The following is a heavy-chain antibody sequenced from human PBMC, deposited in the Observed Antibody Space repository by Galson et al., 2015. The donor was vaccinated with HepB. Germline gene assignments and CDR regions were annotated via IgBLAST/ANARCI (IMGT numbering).Heavy chain of an antibody. CDR2: ISGSGGST. Sequence: LRLSCAASGFTFSSYAMSWVRQAPGKGLEWVSAISGSGGSTYYADSVKGRFTISRDNSKNTLYLQMNSLRAEDTAVYYCAKGVAYCGGDCYTHFDYWGQGTLVTVSS. J-gene: IGHJ4*02. V-gene: IGHV3-23*01. D-gene: IGHD2-21*02. CDR3: AKGVAYCGGDCYTHFDY. CDR1: GFTFSSYA.